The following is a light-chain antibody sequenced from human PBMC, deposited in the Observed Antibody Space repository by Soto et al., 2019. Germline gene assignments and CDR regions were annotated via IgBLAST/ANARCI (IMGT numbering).Light chain of an antibody. J-gene: IGKJ3*01. CDR3: QQTYTVPFT. CDR1: QSVSKY. CDR2: TAS. V-gene: IGKV1-39*01. Sequence: DIQMTQFPSSLSASIGDRVAITCRASQSVSKYLNWFQHKPGRAPKLLIYTASTLESGVPSRFSGGDSGTDFTLTINSLQPEDVGTYYCQQTYTVPFTFGPGTTVAVK.